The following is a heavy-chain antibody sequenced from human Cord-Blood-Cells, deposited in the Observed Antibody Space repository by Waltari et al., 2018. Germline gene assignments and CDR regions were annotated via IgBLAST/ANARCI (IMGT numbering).Heavy chain of an antibody. CDR2: IFSNDEK. CDR1: GFSLSNARLG. V-gene: IGHV2-26*01. Sequence: QVTLKESGPVLVKPTETLTLTCTVSGFSLSNARLGVSWIRQPPGTALEWLAHIFSNDEKSYSTSLQSMLTISKDTSKSQVVLTMTNMDPVDTATYYCARIIGSYCSSTSCYMDYYYYMDVWGKGTTVTVSS. CDR3: ARIIGSYCSSTSCYMDYYYYMDV. D-gene: IGHD2-2*02. J-gene: IGHJ6*03.